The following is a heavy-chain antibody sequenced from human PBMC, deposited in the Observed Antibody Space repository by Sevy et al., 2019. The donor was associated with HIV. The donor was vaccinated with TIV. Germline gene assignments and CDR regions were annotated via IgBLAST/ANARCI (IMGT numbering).Heavy chain of an antibody. V-gene: IGHV4-34*01. J-gene: IGHJ4*02. Sequence: SETLSLTCAVSGGSFSGYFWNWIRQSPGKGLEWIGEINHTGSLKYNPSLKSRVTISVDASKSQLSLHLSSVTAADTAVYYCARGRQAYVVVVPSTVPFDYWGRGTLVTVSS. CDR3: ARGRQAYVVVVPSTVPFDY. CDR2: INHTGSL. D-gene: IGHD2-2*01. CDR1: GGSFSGYF.